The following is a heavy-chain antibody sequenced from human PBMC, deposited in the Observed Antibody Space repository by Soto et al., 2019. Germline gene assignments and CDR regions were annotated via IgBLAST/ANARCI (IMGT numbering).Heavy chain of an antibody. CDR2: ISGSGGST. V-gene: IGHV3-23*01. J-gene: IGHJ3*02. Sequence: GGSLRLSCAASGFTFGSSTMSWVRQALGKGLEWVSAISGSGGSTYYADSVKGRFTISRDNSKNTLYLQMNSLRAEDTAVYYCAKEVTIFGVAPFAFDIWGQGTMVTVSS. D-gene: IGHD3-3*01. CDR1: GFTFGSST. CDR3: AKEVTIFGVAPFAFDI.